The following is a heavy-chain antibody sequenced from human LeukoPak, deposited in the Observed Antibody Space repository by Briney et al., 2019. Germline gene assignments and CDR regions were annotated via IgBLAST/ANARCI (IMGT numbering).Heavy chain of an antibody. CDR3: ARNYGSGNYYTPSDL. V-gene: IGHV5-51*01. Sequence: GESLKISCKGSGYTFTTYWIAWVRQMPGKGQEWMGIVYPGDYDTRYSPSFQGQVTISADKSINTAYLQWSNLKASDTAMYYCARNYGSGNYYTPSDLWGQGTLVTVSS. D-gene: IGHD3-10*01. CDR2: VYPGDYDT. CDR1: GYTFTTYW. J-gene: IGHJ5*02.